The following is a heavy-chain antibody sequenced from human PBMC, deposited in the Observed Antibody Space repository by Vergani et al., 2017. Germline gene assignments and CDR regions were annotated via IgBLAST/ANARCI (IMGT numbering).Heavy chain of an antibody. Sequence: QVQLQQWGAGLLKPSETLSLTCAVYGGSFSGYYWSWIRQPPGKGLEWIGEINHSGSTNYNPSLKSRVTILVDTSKNQFSLKLSSVTAADTAVYYCARGGRMVRGVINWFDPWGQGTLVTVSS. J-gene: IGHJ5*02. CDR1: GGSFSGYY. V-gene: IGHV4-34*01. CDR3: ARGGRMVRGVINWFDP. CDR2: INHSGST. D-gene: IGHD3-10*01.